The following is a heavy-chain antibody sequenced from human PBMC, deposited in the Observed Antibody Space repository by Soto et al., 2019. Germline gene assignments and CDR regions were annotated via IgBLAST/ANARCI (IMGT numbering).Heavy chain of an antibody. J-gene: IGHJ5*02. CDR3: ATEIVVVPAAMGWFDP. CDR2: FDPEDGET. D-gene: IGHD2-2*01. CDR1: GYTLTELS. V-gene: IGHV1-24*01. Sequence: GASVKVSCKVSGYTLTELSMHWVRQAPGKGLEWMGGFDPEDGETIYAQKFQGRVTMTEDTSTDTAYMELSSLRSEDTAVYNCATEIVVVPAAMGWFDPWGQGTLVTVSS.